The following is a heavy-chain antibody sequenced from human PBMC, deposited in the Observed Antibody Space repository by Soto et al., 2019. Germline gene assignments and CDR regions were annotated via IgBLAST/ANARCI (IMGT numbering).Heavy chain of an antibody. CDR1: GDSISNINW. CDR2: VYHSGAT. V-gene: IGHV4-4*02. Sequence: QVQLQESGPGLVELSGTLSLTCAVSGDSISNINWLSWVRQPPGKGLEWIGEVYHSGATNYNPSLASRVTISVDKSKNQVSLRVTSVTAADTAIYYCARSPGTWRLDFWGQGTLVAVSS. D-gene: IGHD2-15*01. CDR3: ARSPGTWRLDF. J-gene: IGHJ4*02.